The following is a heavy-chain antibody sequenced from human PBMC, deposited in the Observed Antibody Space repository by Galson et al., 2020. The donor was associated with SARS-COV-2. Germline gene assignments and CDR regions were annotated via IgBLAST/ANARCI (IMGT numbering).Heavy chain of an antibody. CDR1: GYTFTSYG. CDR3: ARDVVGRGNIYDSSGYYEVYYYYMDV. D-gene: IGHD3-22*01. J-gene: IGHJ6*03. V-gene: IGHV1-18*01. Sequence: ASVKVSCKASGYTFTSYGISWVRQAPGQGLEWMGWISAYNGNTNYAQKLQGRVTMTTDTSTSTAYMELRSLRSDDTAVYYCARDVVGRGNIYDSSGYYEVYYYYMDVWGKGTTVTISS. CDR2: ISAYNGNT.